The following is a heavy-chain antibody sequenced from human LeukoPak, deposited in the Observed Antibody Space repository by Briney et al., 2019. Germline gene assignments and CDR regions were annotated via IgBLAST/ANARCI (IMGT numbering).Heavy chain of an antibody. J-gene: IGHJ4*02. V-gene: IGHV3-9*03. CDR1: GFTFDDYA. CDR2: ISWNSGSI. Sequence: PGGSLRLSCAASGFTFDDYAMHWVRQAPGKGLEWVSGISWNSGSIGYADSVKGRFTISRDNAKNSLYLQMNSLRAEGMALYYCAKGGPTVPTLPFDYWGQGTLVTVSS. CDR3: AKGGPTVPTLPFDY. D-gene: IGHD4/OR15-4a*01.